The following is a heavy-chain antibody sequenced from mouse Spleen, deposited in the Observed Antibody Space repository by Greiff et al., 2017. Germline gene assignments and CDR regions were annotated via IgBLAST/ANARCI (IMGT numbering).Heavy chain of an antibody. V-gene: IGHV1-64*01. CDR1: GYTFTSYW. Sequence: QVQLQQPGAELVKPGASVKLSCKASGYTFTSYWMHWVKQRPGQGLEWIGMIHPNSGSTNYNEKFKSKATLTVDKSSSTAYMQLSSLTSEDSAVYYCARKGTARATSWFAYWGQGTLVTVSA. D-gene: IGHD3-2*01. CDR2: IHPNSGST. CDR3: ARKGTARATSWFAY. J-gene: IGHJ3*01.